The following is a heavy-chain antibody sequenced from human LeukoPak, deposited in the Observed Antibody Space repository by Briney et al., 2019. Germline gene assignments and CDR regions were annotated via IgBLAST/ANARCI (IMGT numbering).Heavy chain of an antibody. J-gene: IGHJ2*01. CDR1: GGSISSYD. Sequence: SETLSLTCTVSGGSISSYDWSWIRQPAGKGLEWIGRTNTSGSTNYNPSPKSRVTMSVDMSKNQFSLKLSSMIAADTAVYYCARVSSSWYQDWYFDLWGRGTLVTVPS. CDR2: TNTSGST. D-gene: IGHD6-13*01. CDR3: ARVSSSWYQDWYFDL. V-gene: IGHV4-4*07.